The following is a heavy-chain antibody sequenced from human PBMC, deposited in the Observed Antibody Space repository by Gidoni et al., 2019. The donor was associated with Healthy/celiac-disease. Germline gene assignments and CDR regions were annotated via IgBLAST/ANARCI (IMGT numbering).Heavy chain of an antibody. Sequence: QVQLVESGGGVVQPGRSLRLSCAASGFTFSSYAMHWVRQAPGKGLEWVAVISYDGSNKYYADSVKGRFTISRDNSKNTLYLQMNSLRAEDTAVYYCAREGATTWRNDYYYYGMDVWGQGTTVTVSS. V-gene: IGHV3-30-3*01. D-gene: IGHD1-26*01. CDR2: ISYDGSNK. CDR1: GFTFSSYA. CDR3: AREGATTWRNDYYYYGMDV. J-gene: IGHJ6*02.